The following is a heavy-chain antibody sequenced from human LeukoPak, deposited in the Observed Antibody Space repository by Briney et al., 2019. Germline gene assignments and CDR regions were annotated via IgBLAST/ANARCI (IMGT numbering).Heavy chain of an antibody. CDR1: GGSISSSGYY. V-gene: IGHV4-31*03. Sequence: PSESLSLTCTVSGGSISSSGYYWSWIRQHPGKGLEWIGYIYYSGSTYYNSSLKSRVTISVDTSKNQCSLKLSSVTAADTAVYYCARDVIKYNWFDPWGQGTLVTVSS. J-gene: IGHJ5*02. CDR2: IYYSGST. CDR3: ARDVIKYNWFDP. D-gene: IGHD3-10*01.